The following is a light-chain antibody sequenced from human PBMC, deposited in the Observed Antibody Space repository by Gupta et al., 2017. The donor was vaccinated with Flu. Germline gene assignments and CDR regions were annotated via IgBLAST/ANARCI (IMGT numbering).Light chain of an antibody. Sequence: QPLLTQSSSASASLGSSVKLTCPLSSRNSTYIIAWHLQQPGKAPRHLMKLEGSGSYNKGNGVPDRFSSSSSGADRYITSSNLQAEDDSYYYCENWDRNTRVFGGGTKLTVL. CDR2: LEGSGSY. J-gene: IGLJ3*02. CDR3: ENWDRNTRV. CDR1: SRNSTYI. V-gene: IGLV4-60*03.